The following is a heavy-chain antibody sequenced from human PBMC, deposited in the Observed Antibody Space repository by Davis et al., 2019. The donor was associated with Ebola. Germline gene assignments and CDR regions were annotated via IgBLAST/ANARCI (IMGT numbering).Heavy chain of an antibody. J-gene: IGHJ5*02. V-gene: IGHV1-8*01. Sequence: AASVKVSCKASGYTFTSYDISWVRQATGQGLEWMGWMNPNSGNTGYAQKFQGRVTMTRNTSISTAYMELSSLRSEDTAVYYCARGATVDNWFDPWGQGTLVTVSS. CDR2: MNPNSGNT. D-gene: IGHD4-23*01. CDR1: GYTFTSYD. CDR3: ARGATVDNWFDP.